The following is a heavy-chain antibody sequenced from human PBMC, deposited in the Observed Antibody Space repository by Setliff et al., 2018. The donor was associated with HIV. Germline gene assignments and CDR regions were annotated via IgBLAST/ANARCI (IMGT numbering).Heavy chain of an antibody. J-gene: IGHJ4*02. CDR3: ARSRIAAAGWYYFDY. CDR1: GGSISSGGYY. CDR2: IYYSGST. V-gene: IGHV4-31*02. D-gene: IGHD6-13*01. Sequence: PSETLSLTCTVSGGSISSGGYYWNWIRQHPGEGLEWIGYIYYSGSTYYNPSLKSRVTISVDTSKNQFSLKLGSVTAADTAVYYCARSRIAAAGWYYFDYWGQGTLVTVSS.